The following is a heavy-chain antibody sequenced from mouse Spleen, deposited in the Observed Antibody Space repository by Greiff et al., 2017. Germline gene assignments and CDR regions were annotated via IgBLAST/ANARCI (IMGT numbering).Heavy chain of an antibody. CDR1: GYTFTNYW. Sequence: QVQLKQSGAELVRPGTSVKMSCKASGYTFTNYWIGWAKQRPGHGLEWIGDIYPGGGYTNYNEKFKGKATLTADKSSSTAYMQFSSLTSEDSAIYYCAREGYGNYEGYAMDYWGQGTSVTVSS. CDR3: AREGYGNYEGYAMDY. D-gene: IGHD2-1*01. V-gene: IGHV1-63*01. CDR2: IYPGGGYT. J-gene: IGHJ4*01.